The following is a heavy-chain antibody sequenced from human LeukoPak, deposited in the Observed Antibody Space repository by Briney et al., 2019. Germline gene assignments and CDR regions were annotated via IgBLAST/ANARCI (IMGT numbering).Heavy chain of an antibody. Sequence: TTSETLSLTCAVSGGSISSGGYSWSWIRQPPGKGLEWIGYIYHSGSTYYNPSLKSRVTISVDTSKNQFSLKLSSVTAADTAVYYCARRLGDTAMVDYWGQGTLVTVSS. CDR1: GGSISSGGYS. CDR3: ARRLGDTAMVDY. V-gene: IGHV4-30-2*01. D-gene: IGHD5-18*01. CDR2: IYHSGST. J-gene: IGHJ4*02.